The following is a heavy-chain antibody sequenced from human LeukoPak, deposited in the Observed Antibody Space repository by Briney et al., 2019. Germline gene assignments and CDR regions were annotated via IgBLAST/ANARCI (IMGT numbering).Heavy chain of an antibody. CDR2: IYYSGSA. CDR3: ARGYDYGDYYYYGMDV. J-gene: IGHJ6*02. CDR1: GDSISSGDYF. Sequence: SQTLSLTCTVSGDSISSGDYFWSWIRQHPGKGLEWIGYIYYSGSAYYNPSLKSQVSISVDRSKNQFSLKVSSVTAADTAVYYCARGYDYGDYYYYGMDVWGQGTTVTVSS. V-gene: IGHV4-31*01. D-gene: IGHD4-17*01.